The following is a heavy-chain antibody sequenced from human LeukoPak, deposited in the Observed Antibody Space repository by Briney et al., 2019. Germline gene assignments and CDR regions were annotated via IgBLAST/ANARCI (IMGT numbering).Heavy chain of an antibody. J-gene: IGHJ4*02. Sequence: GGSLRLSCAASGFTFTTDWMNWVRQAPGKGLERVATINPDGRATHHVDSVKGRFTISRDNAKNSLFLQMNSLRVEDTALYYCARDFNYWGQGTLVTVSS. CDR1: GFTFTTDW. CDR2: INPDGRAT. CDR3: ARDFNY. V-gene: IGHV3-7*01.